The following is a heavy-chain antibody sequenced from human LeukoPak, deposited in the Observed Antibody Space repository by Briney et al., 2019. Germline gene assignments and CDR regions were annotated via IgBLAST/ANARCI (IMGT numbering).Heavy chain of an antibody. Sequence: GGSLRLSCAGSGFTFSDYTMHWVRQAPGEGLEYVSAITGNARSKYHADSVKGRFTISRDNSKNTLYLQMKSLRAEDTAVYYCAKGGGYEAQYYYYYLDVWGKGTTVTISS. D-gene: IGHD5-12*01. CDR3: AKGGGYEAQYYYYYLDV. J-gene: IGHJ6*03. CDR2: ITGNARSK. V-gene: IGHV3-64*04. CDR1: GFTFSDYT.